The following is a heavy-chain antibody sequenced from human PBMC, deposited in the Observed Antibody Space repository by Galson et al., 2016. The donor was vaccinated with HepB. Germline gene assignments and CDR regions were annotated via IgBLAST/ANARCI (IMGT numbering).Heavy chain of an antibody. CDR3: ARDLSTGGVIIPYSYSYYGVDV. V-gene: IGHV3-11*05. CDR1: GFTFSDYY. J-gene: IGHJ6*02. D-gene: IGHD3-10*01. CDR2: ISVSGTYT. Sequence: SLRLSCAASGFTFSDYYMSWIRQAPGEGLEWVSCISVSGTYTNYADSVKGRFTISRDNAKNSLYLQMNSLRAEDTAIYYCARDLSTGGVIIPYSYSYYGVDVWGQGTTVTVSS.